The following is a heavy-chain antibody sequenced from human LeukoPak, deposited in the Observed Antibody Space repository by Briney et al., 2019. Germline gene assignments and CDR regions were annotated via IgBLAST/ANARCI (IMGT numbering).Heavy chain of an antibody. CDR1: GGSFSGYY. CDR3: ARGRRGAARRGGYYFDY. J-gene: IGHJ4*02. V-gene: IGHV4-34*01. Sequence: SETLSLTCAVYGGSFSGYYWSWIRQPPGKGLEWIGEINHSGSTNYNPSLKSRVTISVDMSKNQFSLKLSSVTAADTAVYYCARGRRGAARRGGYYFDYWGQGTLVTVSS. D-gene: IGHD6-6*01. CDR2: INHSGST.